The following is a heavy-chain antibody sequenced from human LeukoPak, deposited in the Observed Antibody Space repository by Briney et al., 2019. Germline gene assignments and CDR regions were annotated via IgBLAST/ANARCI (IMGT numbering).Heavy chain of an antibody. V-gene: IGHV3-74*01. CDR2: INSDGSWT. J-gene: IGHJ4*02. CDR1: GNYW. Sequence: GGSLRLSCAASGNYWMHWVRQAPGKGLVWVSHINSDGSWTSYADSVKGRFTISKDNAKDTVYLQMNNLRAEDTAVYYCVSFYETYWGRGTLVTVSS. D-gene: IGHD2-2*01. CDR3: VSFYETY.